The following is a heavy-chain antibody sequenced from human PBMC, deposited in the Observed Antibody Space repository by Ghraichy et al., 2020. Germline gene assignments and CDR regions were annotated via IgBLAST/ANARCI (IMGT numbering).Heavy chain of an antibody. CDR3: ARASGGSSWFTKYYFDY. Sequence: SQTLSLTCTVSGGSISSYYWSWIRQPPGNGLEWIGYIYYSGSTNYNPSLKSRVTISVDTSKNQFSLKLSSVTAADTAVYYCARASGGSSWFTKYYFDYWGQGTLVTVSS. J-gene: IGHJ4*02. D-gene: IGHD6-13*01. CDR1: GGSISSYY. V-gene: IGHV4-59*01. CDR2: IYYSGST.